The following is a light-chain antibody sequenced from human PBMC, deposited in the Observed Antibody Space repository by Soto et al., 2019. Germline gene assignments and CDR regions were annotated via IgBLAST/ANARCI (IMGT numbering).Light chain of an antibody. CDR1: SGDVGGYTY. CDR2: EVS. J-gene: IGLJ2*01. Sequence: QSALTQPPSASESPGHSVTISCTGVSGDVGGYTYVSWYQHSPGNAARLLIYEVSKRPQGVPDRLPGSKSGNTASLTVSELQPDDEADYYCCSSGGSNGFVVFGGGTKLTVL. V-gene: IGLV2-8*01. CDR3: CSSGGSNGFVV.